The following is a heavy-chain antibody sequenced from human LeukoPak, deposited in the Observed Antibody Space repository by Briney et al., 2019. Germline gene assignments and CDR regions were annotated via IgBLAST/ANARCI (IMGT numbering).Heavy chain of an antibody. CDR3: ARGDYGSGSYFIDP. J-gene: IGHJ5*02. CDR1: GGSFSGYY. D-gene: IGHD3-10*01. CDR2: IYHSGST. Sequence: SETLSLTCAVYGGSFSGYYWGWIRQPPGKGLEWIGSIYHSGSTYYNPSLKSRVTISVDTSKNQFSLKLSSVTAADTAVYYCARGDYGSGSYFIDPWGQGTLVTVSS. V-gene: IGHV4-38-2*01.